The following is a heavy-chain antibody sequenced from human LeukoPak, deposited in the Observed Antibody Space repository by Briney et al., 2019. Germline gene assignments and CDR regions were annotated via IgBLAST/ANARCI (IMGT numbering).Heavy chain of an antibody. CDR3: ARGYSYGYFDY. CDR1: GFTFSSYS. J-gene: IGHJ4*02. CDR2: IYSGGST. V-gene: IGHV3-53*01. Sequence: PGGSLRLSCAASGFTFSSYSMNWVRQAPGKGLEWVSVIYSGGSTYYADSVKGRFTISRDNSKNRLYLQMNSLRAEDTAVYYCARGYSYGYFDYWGQGTLVTVSS. D-gene: IGHD5-18*01.